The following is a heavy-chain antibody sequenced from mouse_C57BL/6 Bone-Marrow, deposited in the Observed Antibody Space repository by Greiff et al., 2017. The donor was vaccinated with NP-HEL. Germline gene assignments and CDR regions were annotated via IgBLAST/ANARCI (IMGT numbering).Heavy chain of an antibody. D-gene: IGHD1-1*01. J-gene: IGHJ4*01. Sequence: VQLQQPGAELVKPGASVKLSCKASGYTFTSYWMHWVKQRPGRGLEWIGRIDPNSGGTKYNEKFKSKATLTVDKPSSTAYMQLSSLTSEDSAVYYCARGSYYGSSYSHYYAMDYWGQGTSVTVSS. CDR2: IDPNSGGT. CDR3: ARGSYYGSSYSHYYAMDY. CDR1: GYTFTSYW. V-gene: IGHV1-72*01.